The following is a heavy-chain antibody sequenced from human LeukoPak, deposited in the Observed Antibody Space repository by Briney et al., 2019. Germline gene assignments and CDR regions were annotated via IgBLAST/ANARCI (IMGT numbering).Heavy chain of an antibody. D-gene: IGHD1-1*01. J-gene: IGHJ5*02. CDR2: MNPNSGNT. CDR1: GYTFTIYD. CDR3: ARETGTEAVNWFDL. Sequence: ASVKVSFKASGYTFTIYDINWVRQAPGQGLERMGWMNPNSGNTGYAQKFQGRVTMTRNTSISTAYMELSSLRSEDTAVYYCARETGTEAVNWFDLWGQGTLVTVSS. V-gene: IGHV1-8*01.